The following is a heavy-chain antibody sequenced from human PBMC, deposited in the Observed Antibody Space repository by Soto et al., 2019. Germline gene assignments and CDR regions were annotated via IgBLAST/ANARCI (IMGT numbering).Heavy chain of an antibody. J-gene: IGHJ4*02. Sequence: PGGSLRLSCAASGFTFSSYSMNWVRQAPGKGLEWVSYISSSSSTIYYADSVKGRFTISRDNAKNSLYLQMNSLRDEDTAVYYCARDLFSDIGYSYGLVDYWGQGTLVTVSS. V-gene: IGHV3-48*02. CDR1: GFTFSSYS. CDR3: ARDLFSDIGYSYGLVDY. D-gene: IGHD5-18*01. CDR2: ISSSSSTI.